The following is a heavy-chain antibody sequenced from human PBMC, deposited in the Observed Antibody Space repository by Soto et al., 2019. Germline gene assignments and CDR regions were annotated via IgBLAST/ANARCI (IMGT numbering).Heavy chain of an antibody. D-gene: IGHD5-18*01. CDR2: IYYSGST. CDR3: ARAGYDYYYYYGMDV. V-gene: IGHV4-39*01. J-gene: IGHJ6*02. CDR1: GGSISSSSYY. Sequence: QLQLQESGPGLVKPSETLSLTCTVSGGSISSSSYYWGWIRQPPGKGLEWIGSIYYSGSTYYNPSLKSRVTISVDTSKNQFSLKLSSVTAADTAVYYCARAGYDYYYYYGMDVWGQGTTVTVSS.